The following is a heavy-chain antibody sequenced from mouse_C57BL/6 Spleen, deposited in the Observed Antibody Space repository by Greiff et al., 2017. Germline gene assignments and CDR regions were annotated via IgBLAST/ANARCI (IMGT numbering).Heavy chain of an antibody. D-gene: IGHD1-1*01. V-gene: IGHV1-61*01. J-gene: IGHJ2*01. CDR2: IYPSDSET. CDR3: ARRLYYGSLFGY. CDR1: GYTFTSYW. Sequence: QVQLQQPGAELVRPGSSVKLSCKASGYTFTSYWRDWVKQRPGQGLEWIGNIYPSDSETHYNQKFKDKATLTVDKSSSTAYMQLSSLTSEDSAVYYCARRLYYGSLFGYWGQGTTLTVSS.